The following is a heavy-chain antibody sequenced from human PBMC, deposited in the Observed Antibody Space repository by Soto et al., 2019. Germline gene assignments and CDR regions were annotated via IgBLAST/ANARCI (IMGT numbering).Heavy chain of an antibody. Sequence: QVQLEQSGAEVRKPGSSVKVSCKASVGTFSSSAINWLRQAPGQGPEWMGGIIPTFGTSNYIPKLRGRVTMTADTSTNTDYMEVSSLTSEDTAMYYCARSETAGHKGFDIWGQGTMVTVSA. CDR1: VGTFSSSA. V-gene: IGHV1-69*06. CDR2: IIPTFGTS. CDR3: ARSETAGHKGFDI. J-gene: IGHJ3*02. D-gene: IGHD6-19*01.